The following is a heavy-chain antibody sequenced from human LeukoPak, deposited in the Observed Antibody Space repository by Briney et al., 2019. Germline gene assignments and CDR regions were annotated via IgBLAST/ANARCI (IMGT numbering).Heavy chain of an antibody. Sequence: GGSLRLSCAASGFTFSSYWMHWVRQAPGKGLVWVSRINSDGSSITYADSVKGRFTISRDNAKNTLYLQMNSLRVEDTAVYYCAKDLYDSSGYYSLGVDYWGQGTLVTVSS. D-gene: IGHD3-22*01. CDR2: INSDGSSI. CDR1: GFTFSSYW. J-gene: IGHJ4*02. CDR3: AKDLYDSSGYYSLGVDY. V-gene: IGHV3-74*03.